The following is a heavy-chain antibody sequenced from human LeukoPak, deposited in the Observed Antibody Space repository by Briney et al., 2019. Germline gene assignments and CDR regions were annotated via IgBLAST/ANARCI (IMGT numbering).Heavy chain of an antibody. CDR2: IYYSGST. J-gene: IGHJ4*02. CDR1: GGSFSGYY. V-gene: IGHV4-34*01. CDR3: AREGKYYYDSSGYSYYFDY. Sequence: SETLSLTCAVYGGSFSGYYWSWIRQPPGKGLEWIGYIYYSGSTNYNPSLKSRVTISVDTSKNQFSLKLSSVTAADTAVYYCAREGKYYYDSSGYSYYFDYWGQGTLVTVSS. D-gene: IGHD3-22*01.